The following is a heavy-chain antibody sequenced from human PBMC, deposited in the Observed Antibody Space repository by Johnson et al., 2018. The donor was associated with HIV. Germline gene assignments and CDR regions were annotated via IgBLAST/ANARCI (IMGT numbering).Heavy chain of an antibody. CDR3: ANKYYYDSSGYFAFDI. CDR2: VNGDGSSI. V-gene: IGHV3-23*04. J-gene: IGHJ3*02. D-gene: IGHD3-22*01. Sequence: VKLVESGGGLVQSGGSLRLSCAASGFTFSSYWMSWVRQAPWKGLEWVSRVNGDGSSINYADSVKGRFTISRDNSKNTLYLQMNSLRAEDTAVYYCANKYYYDSSGYFAFDIWGQGTMVTVSS. CDR1: GFTFSSYW.